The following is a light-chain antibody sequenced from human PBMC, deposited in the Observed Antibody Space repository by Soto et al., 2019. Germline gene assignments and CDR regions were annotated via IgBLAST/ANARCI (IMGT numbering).Light chain of an antibody. V-gene: IGKV3-20*01. J-gene: IGKJ2*01. Sequence: EIVLTQSPGTLYFSPGEKATLSCRASQRLTSNYLAWYQQKPGQAPRLLIYAASSRATGIPDRFSGSGSGTDFTLTISRLEPEDFAVYYCQQYGSSPRTFGQGTKLEIK. CDR2: AAS. CDR3: QQYGSSPRT. CDR1: QRLTSNY.